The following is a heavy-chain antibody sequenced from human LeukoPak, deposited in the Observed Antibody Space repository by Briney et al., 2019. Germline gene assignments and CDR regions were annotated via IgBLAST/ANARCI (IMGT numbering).Heavy chain of an antibody. V-gene: IGHV1-69*05. CDR1: GGTFSSYA. CDR3: ARAAAAVPYGFYL. Sequence: SLKVSCKPSGGTFSSYAISWVRHAPGQGLEWMSRIIPIFGIANYAQKLQGRVTITTDESTSTAYMDMNRLRSEDTPLYSSARAAAAVPYGFYLWGQGTQVTVSS. D-gene: IGHD6-25*01. CDR2: IIPIFGIA. J-gene: IGHJ5*02.